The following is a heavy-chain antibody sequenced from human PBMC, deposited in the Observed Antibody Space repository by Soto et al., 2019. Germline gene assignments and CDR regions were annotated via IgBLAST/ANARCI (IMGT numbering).Heavy chain of an antibody. V-gene: IGHV3-33*01. D-gene: IGHD3-10*01. CDR3: ARDRYPGYYCSGSPKWCDP. CDR2: IWYDGSNK. J-gene: IGHJ5*02. Sequence: GGSLRLSCAASAFTFSSYGMHCVRQAPGKGLERVAVIWYDGSNKYYADSVKGRFTISRDNSKNTLYLQMNSLRAEDTAVYYCARDRYPGYYCSGSPKWCDPWGQGSL. CDR1: AFTFSSYG.